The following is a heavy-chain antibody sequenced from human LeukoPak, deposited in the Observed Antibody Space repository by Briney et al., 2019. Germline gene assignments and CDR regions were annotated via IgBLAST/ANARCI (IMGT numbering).Heavy chain of an antibody. Sequence: PGGSLRLSCAASGFTFSSYEMNWVRQAPGKGLEWVSYISSAGTTYYADSVKGRFTISRDNAKNSLYLQMNSLRAEDTAVYFCARQQQQLWYDWGQGTLVTVSS. D-gene: IGHD5-18*01. CDR2: ISSAGTT. J-gene: IGHJ4*02. V-gene: IGHV3-48*03. CDR3: ARQQQQLWYD. CDR1: GFTFSSYE.